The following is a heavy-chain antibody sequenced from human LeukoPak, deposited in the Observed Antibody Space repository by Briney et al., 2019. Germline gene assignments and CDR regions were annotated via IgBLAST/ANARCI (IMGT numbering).Heavy chain of an antibody. CDR2: IFYDGSIQ. V-gene: IGHV3-30*04. CDR3: AKPMYNWNDMGAFDI. J-gene: IGHJ3*02. Sequence: GGSLRLSCAASGFTFSNYAMHWVRQAPGKGLEWVAVIFYDGSIQYYADSVRGRFTISRDNAKNSLYLQMDSLRAEDTAVYYCAKPMYNWNDMGAFDIWGQGTMVTVSS. CDR1: GFTFSNYA. D-gene: IGHD1-20*01.